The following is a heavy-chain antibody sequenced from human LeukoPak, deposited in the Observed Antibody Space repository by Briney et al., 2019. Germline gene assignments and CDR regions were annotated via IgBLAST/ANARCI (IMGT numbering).Heavy chain of an antibody. Sequence: PSETLSLTCTVSGGSISSYYWSWIRQPPGKGLEWIGYIYYSGSTNYNPSLKSRVTISVDTSKNQFSLKLSSVTAADTAVYYCARIRQQWLKPRTYYFDYWGQGTLVTVSS. D-gene: IGHD6-19*01. V-gene: IGHV4-59*12. CDR3: ARIRQQWLKPRTYYFDY. J-gene: IGHJ4*02. CDR2: IYYSGST. CDR1: GGSISSYY.